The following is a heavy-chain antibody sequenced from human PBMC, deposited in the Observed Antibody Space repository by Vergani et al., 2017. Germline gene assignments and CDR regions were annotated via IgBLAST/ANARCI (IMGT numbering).Heavy chain of an antibody. V-gene: IGHV1-18*04. J-gene: IGHJ4*02. CDR3: ARDSPHGPYYFDY. Sequence: QVQLVQSGAEVKKPGASVKVSCKASGYTFTSYGISWVRQAPGQGLEWMGWISAYNGNTNYAQKFQGRVTMTRDTSISTAYMELSRLRSDDTAVYYCARDSPHGPYYFDYWGQGTLVTVSS. D-gene: IGHD5-24*01. CDR1: GYTFTSYG. CDR2: ISAYNGNT.